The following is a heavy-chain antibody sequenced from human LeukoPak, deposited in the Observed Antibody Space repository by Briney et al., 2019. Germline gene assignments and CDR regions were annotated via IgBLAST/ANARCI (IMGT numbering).Heavy chain of an antibody. CDR2: IDYSGST. D-gene: IGHD1-14*01. J-gene: IGHJ3*02. V-gene: IGHV4-59*01. Sequence: SSETLSLTCTVSGDSISRYYWSWIRQPPGKGLEWLGYIDYSGSTNYNPSLKSRVTISVDTSKNQFSLKLGSVTAADTAVYYCARVRITMAGDAFDIWGQGTVVTVSS. CDR3: ARVRITMAGDAFDI. CDR1: GDSISRYY.